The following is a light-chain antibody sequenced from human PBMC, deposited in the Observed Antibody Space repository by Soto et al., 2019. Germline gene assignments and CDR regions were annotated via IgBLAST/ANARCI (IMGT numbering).Light chain of an antibody. CDR3: QQYGSSPTT. CDR1: QSVSSSY. Sequence: EIVLTQSPGTLSLSPGERATLSCRARQSVSSSYLAWHQQKPGQAPRLLIYGASSRATGIPDRFSGSGSGTDFTLTISRLEPEDFAVYYCQQYGSSPTTFGQGTKVDIK. CDR2: GAS. V-gene: IGKV3-20*01. J-gene: IGKJ1*01.